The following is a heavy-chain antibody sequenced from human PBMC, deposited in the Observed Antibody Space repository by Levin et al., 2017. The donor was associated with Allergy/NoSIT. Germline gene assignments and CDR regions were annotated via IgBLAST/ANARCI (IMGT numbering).Heavy chain of an antibody. CDR3: AREGRTMIVVPKGEPYYYGMDV. Sequence: LSLTCAASGFTFSSYWMSWVRQAPGKGLEWVANIKQDGSEKYYVDSVKGRFTISRDNAKNSLYLQMNSLRAEDTAVYYCAREGRTMIVVPKGEPYYYGMDVWGQGTTVTVSS. V-gene: IGHV3-7*01. J-gene: IGHJ6*02. CDR2: IKQDGSEK. CDR1: GFTFSSYW. D-gene: IGHD3-22*01.